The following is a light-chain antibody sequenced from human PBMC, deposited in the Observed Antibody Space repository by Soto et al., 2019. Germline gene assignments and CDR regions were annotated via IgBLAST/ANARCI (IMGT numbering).Light chain of an antibody. CDR2: RAS. CDR3: HQYENWPQT. Sequence: EIVLTQSPGTLSLSPVERATLSCRASQSISSNLAWYQQKLGQAPRLLIYRASTRATGIPARFSGSGSGTEFTLTISSLQSEDFALYYCHQYENWPQTFGQGTKVDI. J-gene: IGKJ1*01. V-gene: IGKV3-15*01. CDR1: QSISSN.